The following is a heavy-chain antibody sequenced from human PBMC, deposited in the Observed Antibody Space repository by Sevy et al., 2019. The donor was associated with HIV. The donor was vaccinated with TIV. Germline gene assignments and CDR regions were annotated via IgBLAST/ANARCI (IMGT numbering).Heavy chain of an antibody. CDR2: LSFGCVKI. D-gene: IGHD2-8*01. CDR3: AREGCTRPHDY. V-gene: IGHV3-23*01. Sequence: GESLKISCAVSGFNFDIYRMSWVRQAPGKGLEWVSTLSFGCVKINYADSVKGRFIISRDDSKNTLYLQMNSLRAEDTAVYFCAREGCTRPHDYWGQGSLVTVSS. CDR1: GFNFDIYR. J-gene: IGHJ4*02.